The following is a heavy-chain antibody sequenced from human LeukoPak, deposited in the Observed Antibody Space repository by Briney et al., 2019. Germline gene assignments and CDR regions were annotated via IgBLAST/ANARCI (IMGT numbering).Heavy chain of an antibody. V-gene: IGHV3-23*01. CDR2: ISGSGGST. J-gene: IGHJ6*03. Sequence: GGSLRLSCAASGFTVSTNYMSWVRQAPGKGLEWVSAISGSGGSTYYADSVKGRFTISRDNSKNTLYLQMNSLRAEDTAVYYCAKVGLYYYGSGSLHYYMDVWGKGTTVTVSS. CDR1: GFTVSTNY. CDR3: AKVGLYYYGSGSLHYYMDV. D-gene: IGHD3-10*01.